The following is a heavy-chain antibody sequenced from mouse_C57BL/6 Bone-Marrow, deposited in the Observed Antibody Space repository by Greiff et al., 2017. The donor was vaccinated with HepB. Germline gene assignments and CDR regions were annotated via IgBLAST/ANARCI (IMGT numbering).Heavy chain of an antibody. D-gene: IGHD1-1*01. V-gene: IGHV1-39*01. Sequence: VQLQQSGPELVKPGASVKISCKASGYSFTDYNMNWVKQSNVKSLEWIGVINPNYGTTSYNQKFKGKATLTVDQSSSTAYMQLNSLTSEDSAVYYCARSYYGSREAWFAYWGQGTLVTVSA. CDR2: INPNYGTT. CDR3: ARSYYGSREAWFAY. CDR1: GYSFTDYN. J-gene: IGHJ3*01.